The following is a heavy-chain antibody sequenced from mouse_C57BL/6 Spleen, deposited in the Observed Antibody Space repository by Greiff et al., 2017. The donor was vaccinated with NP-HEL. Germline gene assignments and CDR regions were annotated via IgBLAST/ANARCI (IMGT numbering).Heavy chain of an antibody. V-gene: IGHV1-54*01. Sequence: QVQLQQSGAELVRPGTSVKVSCKASGYAFTNYLIEWVKQRPGQGLEWIGVINPGSGGTNYNEKFKGKATLTADNSSSTAYMQLSSLTSEDSAVYFCEREGTAQADYFDYWGQGTTLTVSS. D-gene: IGHD3-2*02. CDR3: EREGTAQADYFDY. CDR1: GYAFTNYL. J-gene: IGHJ2*01. CDR2: INPGSGGT.